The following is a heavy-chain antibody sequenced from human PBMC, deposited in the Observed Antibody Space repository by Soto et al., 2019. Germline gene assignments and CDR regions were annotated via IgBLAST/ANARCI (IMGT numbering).Heavy chain of an antibody. CDR3: ARGKIRTGSSWYVGYDY. CDR1: GGSFSGYY. D-gene: IGHD6-13*01. V-gene: IGHV4-34*01. Sequence: SETLSLTCAVYGGSFSGYYWSWIRQPPGKGLEWIGEINHSGSTNYNPSLKSRVTISVDTSKNQFSLKLSSVTAANTAVYYCARGKIRTGSSWYVGYDYWGQGTLVTVSS. CDR2: INHSGST. J-gene: IGHJ4*02.